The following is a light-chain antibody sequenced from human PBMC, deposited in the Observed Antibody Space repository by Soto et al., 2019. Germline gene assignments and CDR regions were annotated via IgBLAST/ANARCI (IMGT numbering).Light chain of an antibody. J-gene: IGLJ2*01. CDR2: DVT. CDR3: CSYTGSYTFV. V-gene: IGLV2-11*01. Sequence: QSVLTQPRSVSGSPGQPVTISCTGTSSDIGGYYYVSWYQQHPGKAPKLMVYDVTKRPSGVPDRFSGSKSGNTASLTITGLQAEDEADYYCCSYTGSYTFVFGGGTKVTVL. CDR1: SSDIGGYYY.